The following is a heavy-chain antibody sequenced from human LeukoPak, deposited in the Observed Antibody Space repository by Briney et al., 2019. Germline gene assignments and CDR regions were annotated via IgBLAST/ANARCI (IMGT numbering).Heavy chain of an antibody. J-gene: IGHJ3*02. CDR2: IKQDGSEK. CDR3: ASLYSAAFDI. V-gene: IGHV3-7*03. D-gene: IGHD3-10*02. CDR1: GFSFNSYW. Sequence: GGSLRLSCAASGFSFNSYWMSWFRQAPGKGLEWVAAIKQDGSEKYYVDSVKGRFTVSRDNAKNSLYLQMNSLGAEDTAVYYCASLYSAAFDIWGQGTMVTVSS.